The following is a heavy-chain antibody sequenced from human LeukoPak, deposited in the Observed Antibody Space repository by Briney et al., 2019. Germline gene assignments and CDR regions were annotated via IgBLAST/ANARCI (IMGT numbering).Heavy chain of an antibody. CDR3: ARGGIQLWFGY. J-gene: IGHJ4*02. CDR1: GGSFSGYY. CDR2: INHSGST. Sequence: SETLSLTCAVYGGSFSGYYWSWIRQPPGKGLEWIGEINHSGSTNHNPSLKSRVTISVDTSKNQFSLKLSSVTAADTAVYYCARGGIQLWFGYWGQGTLVTVSS. D-gene: IGHD5-18*01. V-gene: IGHV4-34*01.